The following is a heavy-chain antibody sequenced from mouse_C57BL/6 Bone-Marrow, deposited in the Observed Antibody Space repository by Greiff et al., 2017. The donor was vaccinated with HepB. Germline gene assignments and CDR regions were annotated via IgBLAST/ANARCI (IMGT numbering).Heavy chain of an antibody. CDR3: ARAGSWDVFDY. V-gene: IGHV1-61*01. J-gene: IGHJ2*01. D-gene: IGHD1-1*02. Sequence: VKLSCKASGYTFTSYWMDWVKQRPGQGLEWIGNIYPSDSETHYNQKFKDKATLTVDKSSSTAYMQLSSLTSEDSAVYYCARAGSWDVFDYWGQGTTLTVSS. CDR1: GYTFTSYW. CDR2: IYPSDSET.